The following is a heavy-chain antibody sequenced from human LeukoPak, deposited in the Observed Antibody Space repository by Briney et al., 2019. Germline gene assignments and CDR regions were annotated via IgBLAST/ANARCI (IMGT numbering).Heavy chain of an antibody. CDR1: GFIFSSYG. CDR3: ARGRHDYGDYDY. D-gene: IGHD4-17*01. V-gene: IGHV3-33*01. CDR2: IWYDGSSK. Sequence: PGGSLRLSSAASGFIFSSYGMHWVRQAPGKGLEWVAVIWYDGSSKYYADSVKGRFTISRDNSKNTLYLQMNSLRAEDTAVYYCARGRHDYGDYDYWGQGTLVTVSS. J-gene: IGHJ4*02.